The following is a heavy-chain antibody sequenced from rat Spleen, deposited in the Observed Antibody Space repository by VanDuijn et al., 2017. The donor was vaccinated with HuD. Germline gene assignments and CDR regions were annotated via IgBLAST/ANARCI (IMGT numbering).Heavy chain of an antibody. CDR3: ARDRLQWFDY. D-gene: IGHD1-1*01. Sequence: EVQLKESGPGLVQPSHTLSLPCTVSGLPLTDYSVHWVRQPPGKGLEWMGVMWSAGNTGYNSALKSRLSISRDTSKSQILLKMNSLQTEDTAIYYCARDRLQWFDYWGQGVMVTVSS. V-gene: IGHV2S63*01. J-gene: IGHJ2*01. CDR2: MWSAGNT. CDR1: GLPLTDYS.